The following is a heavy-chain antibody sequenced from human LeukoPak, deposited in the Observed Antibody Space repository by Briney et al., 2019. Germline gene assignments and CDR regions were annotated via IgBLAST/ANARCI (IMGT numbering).Heavy chain of an antibody. CDR1: GYTLTELS. J-gene: IGHJ4*02. V-gene: IGHV1-24*01. CDR3: ATDTKYDSSGVFDY. CDR2: FDPEDGET. D-gene: IGHD3-22*01. Sequence: ASVKVSCKVSGYTLTELSMHWVRQAPGKGLEWMGGFDPEDGETIYAQKFQGRVTMTEDTSTDTAYMELSSLRSEDTAVYYCATDTKYDSSGVFDYWGQGTLVTVSS.